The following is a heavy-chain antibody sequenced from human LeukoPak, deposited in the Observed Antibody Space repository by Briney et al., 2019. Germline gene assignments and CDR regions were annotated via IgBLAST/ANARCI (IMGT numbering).Heavy chain of an antibody. CDR1: GFTFSNYA. CDR3: VRDLGGRSGH. CDR2: INEDGRTT. J-gene: IGHJ4*02. Sequence: QSGGSLRLSCAGSGFTFSNYAMSWVRQAPGRGLVWVSRINEDGRTTNYADSVKGRFTISRDNAKNTLDLQMNSLRAEDTAVYYCVRDLGGRSGHWGQGTLVTVSS. D-gene: IGHD1-26*01. V-gene: IGHV3-74*01.